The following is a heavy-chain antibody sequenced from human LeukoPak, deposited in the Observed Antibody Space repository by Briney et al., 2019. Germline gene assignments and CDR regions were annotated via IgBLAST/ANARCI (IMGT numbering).Heavy chain of an antibody. CDR1: GYTFTGYY. Sequence: ASVKVSCKASGYTFTGYYMHWVRQAPGQGVEWMGWINPNSGGTNYAQKFQGRVTMTRDMSISTAYMELSRLRSDDTAVYYCASRYSYGYDFDYWGQGTLVTVSS. J-gene: IGHJ4*02. CDR2: INPNSGGT. D-gene: IGHD5-18*01. V-gene: IGHV1-2*02. CDR3: ASRYSYGYDFDY.